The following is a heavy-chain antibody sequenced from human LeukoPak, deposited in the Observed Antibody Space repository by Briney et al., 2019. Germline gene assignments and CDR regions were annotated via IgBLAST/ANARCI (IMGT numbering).Heavy chain of an antibody. CDR2: IFYSGIT. CDR3: ARHRQYSYYYYMDV. J-gene: IGHJ6*03. Sequence: SETLSLTCIVSGGSISNIYYWGWIRQPPGKGLEWIGNIFYSGITYYNPSLKSRVTISVDTSKNEFSLNLTSVTAADTAVYYCARHRQYSYYYYMDVWGKGTTVTVSS. V-gene: IGHV4-39*01. CDR1: GGSISNIYY.